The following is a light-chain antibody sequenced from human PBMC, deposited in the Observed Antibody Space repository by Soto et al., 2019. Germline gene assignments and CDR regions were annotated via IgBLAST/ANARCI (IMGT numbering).Light chain of an antibody. V-gene: IGKV3-11*01. CDR3: QQRSIWPPT. J-gene: IGKJ1*01. CDR2: DAS. CDR1: QSVSRY. Sequence: EIVLTQSPATLSLSPGERATLSCRASQSVSRYLAWYQQKPGQAPTLLIYDASNRATGIPARFSGSGSGTDFTLTISSLEPEDFAVYYCQQRSIWPPTFGQGTKVDIK.